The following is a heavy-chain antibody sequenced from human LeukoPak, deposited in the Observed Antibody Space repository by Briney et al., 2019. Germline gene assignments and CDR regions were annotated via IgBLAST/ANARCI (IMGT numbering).Heavy chain of an antibody. J-gene: IGHJ4*02. CDR1: GGSISNYY. CDR3: ARFGITVVRGGKYYFDY. Sequence: PSETLSLTCTVSGGSISNYYWSWIRQPPGKGLEWIGHIYYSGATKYNPSLKSRITTSVDTSKNQFSLMLSSVTAADTAVYYCARFGITVVRGGKYYFDYWGQGTLVTVSS. V-gene: IGHV4-59*08. D-gene: IGHD3-10*01. CDR2: IYYSGAT.